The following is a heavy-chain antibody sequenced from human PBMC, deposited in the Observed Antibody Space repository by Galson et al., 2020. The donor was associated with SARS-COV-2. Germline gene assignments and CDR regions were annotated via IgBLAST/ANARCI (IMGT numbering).Heavy chain of an antibody. CDR2: ISGSGATT. CDR1: GFNFNSYA. Sequence: GESLKISCEASGFNFNSYAMSWVRQAPGKGLEWVSLISGSGATTYYADSVKGRFTISRDNSKNTVYLQMNSLRAEDTAVYSCAKRGGDFWSGYTNWGQGTLVIVSS. J-gene: IGHJ4*02. V-gene: IGHV3-23*01. D-gene: IGHD3-3*01. CDR3: AKRGGDFWSGYTN.